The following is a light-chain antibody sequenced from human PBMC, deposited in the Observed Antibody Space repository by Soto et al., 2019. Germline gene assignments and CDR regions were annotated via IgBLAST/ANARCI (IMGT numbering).Light chain of an antibody. CDR3: QQHNTDTPEWT. Sequence: DIQMTQSPSTLSASVGERVTITCRASQSIGRWLAWYQQKPRKAPKLLIYDASSMEGRVPSRCSGSGSGTDFTLTITSLQLEPFASYYYQQHNTDTPEWTLGQGTKVDTK. V-gene: IGKV1-5*01. CDR1: QSIGRW. J-gene: IGKJ1*01. CDR2: DAS.